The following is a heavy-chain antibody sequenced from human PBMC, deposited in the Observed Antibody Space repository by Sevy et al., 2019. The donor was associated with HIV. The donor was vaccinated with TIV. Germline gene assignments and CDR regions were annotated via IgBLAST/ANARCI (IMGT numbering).Heavy chain of an antibody. CDR3: ARRFGSTIFGVANNYYYYGMDV. J-gene: IGHJ6*02. D-gene: IGHD3-3*01. V-gene: IGHV4-39*01. CDR2: IYYSGST. Sequence: SETLSLTCTVSGSSISSSSYYWGWIRQPPGKGLEWIGSIYYSGSTYYNPSLKSRVTISVDTSKNQFSLKLSSVTAADTAVYYCARRFGSTIFGVANNYYYYGMDVWGQGTTVTVSS. CDR1: GSSISSSSYY.